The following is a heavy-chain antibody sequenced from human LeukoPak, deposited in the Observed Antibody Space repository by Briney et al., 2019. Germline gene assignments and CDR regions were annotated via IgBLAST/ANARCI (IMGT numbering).Heavy chain of an antibody. CDR1: GFTFSSYA. J-gene: IGHJ4*02. V-gene: IGHV3-23*01. Sequence: GGSLRLSCAASGFTFSSYAMSWVRQAPGKGLEWVSAISGSGGSTYYADSVKGRFTISRDNAKNSLYLQMNSLRAEDTAVYYCARDSATTVVTPEYPYWGQGTLVTVSS. CDR2: ISGSGGST. D-gene: IGHD4-23*01. CDR3: ARDSATTVVTPEYPY.